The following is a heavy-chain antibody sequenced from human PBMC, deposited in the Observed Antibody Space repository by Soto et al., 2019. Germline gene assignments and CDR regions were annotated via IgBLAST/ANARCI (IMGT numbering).Heavy chain of an antibody. CDR2: ISGSGGAT. J-gene: IGHJ4*02. V-gene: IGHV3-23*01. Sequence: GGSLRLSCTASGFTFISYVMSWVRQAPGKGLEWVSDISGSGGATYYADSVKGRFTISRDNSKKTLYLQMNSLRVEDTAVYYCAKASLDFWSGPPGRYWGQGALVTVSS. CDR1: GFTFISYV. CDR3: AKASLDFWSGPPGRY. D-gene: IGHD3-3*01.